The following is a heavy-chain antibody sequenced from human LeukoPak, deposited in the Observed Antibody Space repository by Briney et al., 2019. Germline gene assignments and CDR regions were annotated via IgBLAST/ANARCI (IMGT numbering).Heavy chain of an antibody. CDR2: IWSDGSYK. V-gene: IGHV3-33*01. J-gene: IGHJ4*02. CDR1: GFTFSTYN. CDR3: ARDPATVTGTTEGPDY. D-gene: IGHD1-20*01. Sequence: GRSLRLSCAASGFTFSTYNMHWVRQAPGKGLEWMALIWSDGSYKYYADSGMGRFTISRDNSTNTLYLQMNSLRAEDTAVYYCARDPATVTGTTEGPDYWGQGTLVTVSS.